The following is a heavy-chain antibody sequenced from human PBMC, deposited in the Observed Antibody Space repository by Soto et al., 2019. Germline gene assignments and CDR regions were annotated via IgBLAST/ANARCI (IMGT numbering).Heavy chain of an antibody. CDR2: INHSGST. D-gene: IGHD3-10*01. V-gene: IGHV4-34*01. J-gene: IGHJ4*02. Sequence: SETLSLTCAVYGGSFSGYYWSWIRQPPGKGLEWIGEINHSGSTNYNPSLKSRVTISVDTSKNQFSLKLSSVTAADTAVYYCARVTYYYGSGSYWRDYWGQGTLVTV. CDR1: GGSFSGYY. CDR3: ARVTYYYGSGSYWRDY.